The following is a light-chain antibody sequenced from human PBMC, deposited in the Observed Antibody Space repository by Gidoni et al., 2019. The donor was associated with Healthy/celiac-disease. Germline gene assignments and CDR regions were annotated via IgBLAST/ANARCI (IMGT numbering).Light chain of an antibody. CDR2: DAS. CDR1: SDISNY. J-gene: IGKJ2*01. CDR3: QQYDNLPPYT. V-gene: IGKV1-33*01. Sequence: DIQMTQSPFSLSASVGDRVTITCQASSDISNYLNWYQQKPGKAPKLLIYDASNLETGVPSSFSGSGAGTDFTFTISSLQPEDIATYYCQQYDNLPPYTFGQGTKLEIK.